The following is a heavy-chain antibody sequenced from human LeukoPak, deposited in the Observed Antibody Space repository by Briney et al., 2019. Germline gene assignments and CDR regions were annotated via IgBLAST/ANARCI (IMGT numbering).Heavy chain of an antibody. V-gene: IGHV3-30*18. CDR1: GFTFSSYG. D-gene: IGHD3-10*01. CDR3: AKDLDVSLWFGENDAFDI. CDR2: ISYDGSNK. Sequence: PGGSLRLSCAASGFTFSSYGMHWVRQAPGKGLEWVAVISYDGSNKSYADSVKGRFTISRDNSKNTLYLQMNSLRAEDTAVYYCAKDLDVSLWFGENDAFDIWGQGTMVTVSS. J-gene: IGHJ3*02.